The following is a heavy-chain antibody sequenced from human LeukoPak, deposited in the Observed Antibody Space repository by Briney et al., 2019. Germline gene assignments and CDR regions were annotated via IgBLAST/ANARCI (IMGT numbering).Heavy chain of an antibody. D-gene: IGHD2-2*01. V-gene: IGHV1-69*13. Sequence: GASVKVSCKASGGTFSSYAISWVRQAPGQGLEWMGXXXXXXGTANYAQKFQGRVTITADESTSTAYMELSSLRSEDTAVYYCARHPEGIVPASTNYYYYGMDVWGQGTTVTVSS. CDR3: ARHPEGIVPASTNYYYYGMDV. J-gene: IGHJ6*02. CDR1: GGTFSSYA. CDR2: XXXXXGTA.